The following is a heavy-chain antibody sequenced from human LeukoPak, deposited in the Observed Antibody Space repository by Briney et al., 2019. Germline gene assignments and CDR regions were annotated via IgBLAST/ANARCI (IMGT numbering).Heavy chain of an antibody. CDR1: GYTFTGYY. V-gene: IGHV1-2*02. CDR2: INPNSGGT. Sequence: ASVKVSCKASGYTFTGYYMHWVRQAPGQGREWMGWINPNSGGTNYAQKFQGRATMTRDTSISTAYMELRSLRSDDTAVYYCARVRNSGFRYVDSWGQGTLVTVSS. J-gene: IGHJ4*02. CDR3: ARVRNSGFRYVDS. D-gene: IGHD5-12*01.